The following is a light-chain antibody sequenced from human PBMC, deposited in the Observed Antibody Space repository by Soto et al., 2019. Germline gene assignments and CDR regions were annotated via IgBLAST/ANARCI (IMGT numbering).Light chain of an antibody. J-gene: IGKJ1*01. CDR2: GAS. Sequence: ESVLTQSPGTLSLSPGERATLSCRASQSVLSNYLAWYQQKPGQASRLLISGASSRATGIPDRFHGSGSGTDFTLTISRLEPEDSAVYYCQHYGSSPRTFGQGTKLEIK. CDR3: QHYGSSPRT. CDR1: QSVLSNY. V-gene: IGKV3-20*01.